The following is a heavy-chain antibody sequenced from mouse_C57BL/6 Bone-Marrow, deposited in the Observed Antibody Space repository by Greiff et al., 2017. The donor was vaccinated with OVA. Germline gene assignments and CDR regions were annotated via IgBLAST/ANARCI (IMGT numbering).Heavy chain of an antibody. D-gene: IGHD4-1*01. CDR3: ARDLTGTWFAY. CDR1: GFTFSSYA. J-gene: IGHJ3*01. Sequence: EVQRVESGGGLVKPGGSLKLSCAASGFTFSSYAMSWVRQTPEKRLEWVATISDGGSYTYYTDNVKGRFTISRENAKNNLYLQMSHLKSEDTAMYYCARDLTGTWFAYWGQGTLVTVSA. V-gene: IGHV5-4*01. CDR2: ISDGGSYT.